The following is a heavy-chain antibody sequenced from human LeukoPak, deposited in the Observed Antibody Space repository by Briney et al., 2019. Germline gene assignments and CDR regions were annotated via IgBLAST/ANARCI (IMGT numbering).Heavy chain of an antibody. CDR3: ARYQLLYLGAFDI. J-gene: IGHJ3*02. Sequence: SETLSLTCTVSGGSISSYYWSWIRQPPGKGLEWIGYIYYSGSTNYNPSLKSRVTISVDTSKNQFSLKLSSVTAADTAVYYCARYQLLYLGAFDIWGQGTMVTVSS. CDR2: IYYSGST. CDR1: GGSISSYY. V-gene: IGHV4-59*12. D-gene: IGHD2-2*02.